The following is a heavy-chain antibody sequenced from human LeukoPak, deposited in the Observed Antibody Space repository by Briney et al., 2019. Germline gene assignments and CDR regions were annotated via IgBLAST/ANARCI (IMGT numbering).Heavy chain of an antibody. CDR3: ARVPYYYDSSGYLANFDY. CDR1: GGSISSSSYY. CDR2: IHYSGST. J-gene: IGHJ4*02. V-gene: IGHV4-39*01. D-gene: IGHD3-22*01. Sequence: KPSETLSLTCTVSGGSISSSSYYWGWIRQPPGKGLEWIGSIHYSGSTYYNPSLKSRVTISVDTSKNQFSLKLSSVTAADTAVYYCARVPYYYDSSGYLANFDYWGQGTLVTVSS.